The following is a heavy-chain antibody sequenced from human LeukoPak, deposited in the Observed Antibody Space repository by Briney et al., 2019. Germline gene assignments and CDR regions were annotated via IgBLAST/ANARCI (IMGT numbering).Heavy chain of an antibody. D-gene: IGHD4-11*01. J-gene: IGHJ3*02. Sequence: SGGSLRLSCAASGFTFSSYEMNWVRQAPGKGLEWVSYISSGSSYIYYADSVKGRFTISRDNAKNSLYLQMNSLRAEDTAVYYCARGGLNYADAFDIWGQGTMVTVSS. CDR2: ISSGSSYI. V-gene: IGHV3-21*01. CDR1: GFTFSSYE. CDR3: ARGGLNYADAFDI.